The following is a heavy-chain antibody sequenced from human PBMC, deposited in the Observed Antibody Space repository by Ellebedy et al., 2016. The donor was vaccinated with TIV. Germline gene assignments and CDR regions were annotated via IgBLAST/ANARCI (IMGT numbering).Heavy chain of an antibody. CDR1: GYSISSGYY. D-gene: IGHD3-9*01. CDR2: IYHSGST. CDR3: ARLTYYDISLDY. Sequence: SETLSLXXTVSGYSISSGYYWGWIRQPPGKGLEWIGSIYHSGSTYYNPSLKSRVTISVDTSKNQFSLKLSSVTAADTAVYYCARLTYYDISLDYWGQGTLVTVSS. J-gene: IGHJ4*02. V-gene: IGHV4-38-2*02.